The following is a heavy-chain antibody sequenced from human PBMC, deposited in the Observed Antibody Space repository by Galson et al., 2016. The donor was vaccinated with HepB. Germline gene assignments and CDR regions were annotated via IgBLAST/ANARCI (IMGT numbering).Heavy chain of an antibody. CDR3: ARGGQSGTGWDDWYLDL. V-gene: IGHV3-13*01. Sequence: SLRLSCAASGSTFRTYEMHWVRQAAGRGLKWVSAIGLSGDTYYADSVKGRFTISREDAKNSLYLQMNNLRAEDTAFYYCARGGQSGTGWDDWYLDLWGRGTLVTVSS. J-gene: IGHJ2*01. CDR2: IGLSGDT. D-gene: IGHD3/OR15-3a*01. CDR1: GSTFRTYE.